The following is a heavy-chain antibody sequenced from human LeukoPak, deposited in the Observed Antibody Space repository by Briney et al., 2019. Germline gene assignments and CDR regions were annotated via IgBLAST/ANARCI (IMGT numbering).Heavy chain of an antibody. CDR1: GYSFTIYW. Sequence: GESLRISCKGSGYSFTIYWIGWVRQMPGKGLEWMGIIYPGDSDTRYSPSFQGQVTISADKSISTAYLQWSSLKASDTAMYYCARMYSGYDSYFDYWGQGTLVTVSS. CDR2: IYPGDSDT. CDR3: ARMYSGYDSYFDY. J-gene: IGHJ4*02. V-gene: IGHV5-51*01. D-gene: IGHD5-12*01.